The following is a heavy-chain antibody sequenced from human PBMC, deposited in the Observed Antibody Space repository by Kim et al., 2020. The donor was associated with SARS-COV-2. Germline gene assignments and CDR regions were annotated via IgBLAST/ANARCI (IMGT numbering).Heavy chain of an antibody. CDR2: ISSSGSTI. CDR3: ARELWFGEYYGMDV. J-gene: IGHJ6*02. CDR1: GFTFSSYE. D-gene: IGHD3-10*01. Sequence: GGSLRLSCAASGFTFSSYEMNWVRQAPGKGLEWVSYISSSGSTIYYADSVKGRFTISRDNAKNSLYLQMNSLRAEDTAVYYCARELWFGEYYGMDVWGQGTTVTVSS. V-gene: IGHV3-48*03.